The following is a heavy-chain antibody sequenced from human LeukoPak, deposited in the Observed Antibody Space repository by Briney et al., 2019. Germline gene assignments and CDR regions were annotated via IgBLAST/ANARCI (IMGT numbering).Heavy chain of an antibody. CDR1: GYTFTSYY. D-gene: IGHD2-15*01. CDR3: AQGGGSYINNWFDP. CDR2: ISAYNGNT. J-gene: IGHJ5*02. Sequence: GASVKVSCKASGYTFTSYYMHWVRQAPGQGLEWMGWISAYNGNTNYAQKLQGRVTMTTDTSTSTAYMELRSLRSDDTVVYYCAQGGGSYINNWFDPWGQGTLVTVSS. V-gene: IGHV1-18*04.